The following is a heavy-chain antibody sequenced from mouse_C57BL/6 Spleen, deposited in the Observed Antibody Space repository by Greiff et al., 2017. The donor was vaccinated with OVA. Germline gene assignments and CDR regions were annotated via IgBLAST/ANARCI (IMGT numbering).Heavy chain of an antibody. V-gene: IGHV1-15*01. CDR3: TRSFTTVVAPFAY. CDR1: GYTFTDYE. D-gene: IGHD1-1*01. CDR2: IDPETGGT. Sequence: VQRVESGAELVRPGASVTLSCKASGYTFTDYEMHWVKQTPVHGLEWIGAIDPETGGTAYNQKFKGKAILTADKSSSTAYMELRSLTSEDSAVYYCTRSFTTVVAPFAYWGQGTLVTVSA. J-gene: IGHJ3*01.